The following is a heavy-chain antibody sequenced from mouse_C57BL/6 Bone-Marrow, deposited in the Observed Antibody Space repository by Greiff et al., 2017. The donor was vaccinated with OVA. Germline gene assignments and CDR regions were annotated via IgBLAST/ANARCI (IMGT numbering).Heavy chain of an antibody. CDR2: IDPENGDT. CDR1: GFNIKDDY. V-gene: IGHV14-4*01. CDR3: TTEITTVNY. J-gene: IGHJ2*01. Sequence: QQSGAELVRPGASVKLSCTASGFNIKDDYMHWVKQRPEQGLEWIGWIDPENGDTEYASKFQGKATITADTSSNTAYLQLSSLTSEDTAVYYCTTEITTVNYWGQGTTLTVSS. D-gene: IGHD1-1*01.